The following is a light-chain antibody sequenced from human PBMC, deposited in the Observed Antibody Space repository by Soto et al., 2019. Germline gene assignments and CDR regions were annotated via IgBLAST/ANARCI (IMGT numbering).Light chain of an antibody. CDR1: QDIARY. Sequence: IQLTQSPSSLSSSVGDRVTISCRASQDIARYLGWYQQKPGEDPRLLIFAASTLQSGVPSRFSGSGSGTDFTLTISSVQPEVVATYYYQQCKSAPLTFGRGTKLELK. CDR2: AAS. J-gene: IGKJ4*01. V-gene: IGKV1-27*01. CDR3: QQCKSAPLT.